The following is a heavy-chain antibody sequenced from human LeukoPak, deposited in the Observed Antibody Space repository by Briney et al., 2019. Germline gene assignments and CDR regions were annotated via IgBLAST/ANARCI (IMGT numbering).Heavy chain of an antibody. CDR1: GYTFTSYD. CDR3: ARWPARPSYGSGSYYNY. V-gene: IGHV1-8*01. Sequence: GASVKVSCKASGYTFTSYDINWVRQATGQGLEWMGWMNPNSGNTGYAQKFQGRVTMTRNTSISTAYMELSSLRSEDTAVYYCARWPARPSYGSGSYYNYWGQGTLVTVSS. J-gene: IGHJ4*02. CDR2: MNPNSGNT. D-gene: IGHD3-10*01.